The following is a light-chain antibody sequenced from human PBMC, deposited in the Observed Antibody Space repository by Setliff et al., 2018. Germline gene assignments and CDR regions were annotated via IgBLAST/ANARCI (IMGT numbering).Light chain of an antibody. J-gene: IGLJ1*01. CDR1: SSDIGGYNY. Sequence: QSALAQPASVSGSPGQSITISCTGTSSDIGGYNYVSWYQQHPGKAPKFMIYEVSNRPSGVSNRFSGSKSGNTASLTISGLQAEDEADYYCSSYTSSGTDVFGSGTKATV. V-gene: IGLV2-14*01. CDR2: EVS. CDR3: SSYTSSGTDV.